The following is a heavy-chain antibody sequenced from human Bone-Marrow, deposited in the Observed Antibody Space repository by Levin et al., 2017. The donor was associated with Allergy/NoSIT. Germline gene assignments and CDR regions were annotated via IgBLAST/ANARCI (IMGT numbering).Heavy chain of an antibody. J-gene: IGHJ6*03. CDR1: GYTFTSYG. CDR2: ISAYNGNT. CDR3: ARDGEYYYGSGSFRYYYYYYYMDV. V-gene: IGHV1-18*01. D-gene: IGHD3-10*01. Sequence: ASVKVSCKASGYTFTSYGISWVRQAPGQGLEWMGWISAYNGNTNYAQKLQGRVTMTTDTSTSTAYMELRSLRSDDTAVYYCARDGEYYYGSGSFRYYYYYYYMDVWGKGTTVTVSS.